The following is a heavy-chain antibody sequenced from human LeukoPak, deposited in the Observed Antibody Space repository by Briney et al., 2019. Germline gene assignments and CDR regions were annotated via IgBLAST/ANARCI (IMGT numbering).Heavy chain of an antibody. J-gene: IGHJ4*02. D-gene: IGHD5-12*01. CDR1: GYTFTGYY. CDR2: INPNSGGT. V-gene: IGHV1-2*04. Sequence: GASVTVSCKGSGYTFTGYYMHWVRQAPGQGLEWMGWINPNSGGTNYAQKFQGWVTMTRDTSISTAYMELSSLRSDDTAVYYCASGYSGYDSLDYWGQGTLVTVSS. CDR3: ASGYSGYDSLDY.